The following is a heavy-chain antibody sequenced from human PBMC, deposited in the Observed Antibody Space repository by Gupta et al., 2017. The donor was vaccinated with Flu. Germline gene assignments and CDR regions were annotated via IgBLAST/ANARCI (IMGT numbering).Heavy chain of an antibody. D-gene: IGHD3-16*01. Sequence: VQLLETGGDFVQSGGSLRLTCVASGFAFNKYALNWVRQAPGKGLEWVSAVSGSGGSTYYADAVKGRFIISRDNSKKTLYLQMDSLRVEDTAYYFCAKGRSLITFGGGASYDVRGQGPLVAVSS. CDR1: GFAFNKYA. CDR2: VSGSGGST. CDR3: AKGRSLITFGGGASYDV. V-gene: IGHV3-23*01. J-gene: IGHJ4*02.